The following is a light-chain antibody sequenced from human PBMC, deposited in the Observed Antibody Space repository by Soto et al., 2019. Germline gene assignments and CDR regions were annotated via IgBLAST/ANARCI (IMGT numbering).Light chain of an antibody. CDR2: GAS. CDR3: QQYGSSLLT. CDR1: QSVSSSY. V-gene: IGKV3-20*01. Sequence: VLTQSPGTLSLSPRERATLSCRASQSVSSSYLAWYQQKPGQAPRLLIYGASSRATGIPDRFSGSGAGTDFTLTISRLEPEDFAVYYCQQYGSSLLTFGGGTKVEIK. J-gene: IGKJ4*01.